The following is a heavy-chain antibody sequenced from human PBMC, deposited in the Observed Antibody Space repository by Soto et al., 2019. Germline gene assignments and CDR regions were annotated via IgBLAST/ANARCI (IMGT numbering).Heavy chain of an antibody. V-gene: IGHV3-74*01. Sequence: EVQLVESGGDLVQPGESLRLSCAASGFPFGPFYMHWVRQAPGKGLEWVSHINGDGTTTVYADSVKGRFTISRDNAKNTLYLQMTSLRAEDTAVYYCARDRGYPDSFDIWGQGTMVTVSS. D-gene: IGHD2-15*01. CDR1: GFPFGPFY. J-gene: IGHJ3*02. CDR3: ARDRGYPDSFDI. CDR2: INGDGTTT.